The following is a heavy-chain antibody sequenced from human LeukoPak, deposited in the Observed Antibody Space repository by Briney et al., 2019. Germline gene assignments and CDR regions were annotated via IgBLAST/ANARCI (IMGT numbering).Heavy chain of an antibody. CDR3: ASDPVAVAGGDY. CDR2: ISSSSSYI. CDR1: GFTFSSYS. D-gene: IGHD6-19*01. J-gene: IGHJ4*02. Sequence: GGSLRLSCAASGFTFSSYSMNWVRQAPGKGLEWVSSISSSSSYIYYADSVKGRFTISRDNAKNSLYLQMNSLRAEDTAVYYCASDPVAVAGGDYWGQGTLVTVSS. V-gene: IGHV3-21*01.